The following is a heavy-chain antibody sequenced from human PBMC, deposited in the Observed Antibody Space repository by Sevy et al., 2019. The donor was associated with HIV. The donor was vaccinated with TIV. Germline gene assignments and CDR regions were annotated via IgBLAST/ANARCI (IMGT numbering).Heavy chain of an antibody. D-gene: IGHD3-22*01. CDR2: ISSSSSYI. Sequence: GGSLRLSCAASGFTFSSYSMNWVRQAPGKGLEWVSSISSSSSYIYYADSVKGRFTISRDNAKNSLYLQMNSLRAEDTAVYYCARDTLGDSSGRGGMDVWDQGTTVTVSS. V-gene: IGHV3-21*01. CDR3: ARDTLGDSSGRGGMDV. CDR1: GFTFSSYS. J-gene: IGHJ6*02.